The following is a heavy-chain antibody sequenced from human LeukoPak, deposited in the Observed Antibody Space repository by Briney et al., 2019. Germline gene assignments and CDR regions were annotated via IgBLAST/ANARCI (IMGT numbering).Heavy chain of an antibody. Sequence: GGSLRLSCAASGFTFSSYSMNWVRQAPGKGLEWVSSISSSSVDIYYADSVKGRFTISRDNAKNSLYLQMSSLRAEDMTVYYCVRRPVDPVTTWGQGTLVTVSS. CDR1: GFTFSSYS. V-gene: IGHV3-21*04. J-gene: IGHJ4*02. CDR2: ISSSSVDI. D-gene: IGHD4-17*01. CDR3: VRRPVDPVTT.